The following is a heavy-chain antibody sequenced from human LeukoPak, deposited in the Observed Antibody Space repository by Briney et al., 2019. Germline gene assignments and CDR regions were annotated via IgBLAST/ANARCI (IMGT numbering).Heavy chain of an antibody. Sequence: GGSLRLSCAASGFTFSSYAMSWVRQAPGKGLEWVSSIGRSSTYIYYADSVKGRFTISRDNAKNSLYLQMNSLRAEDTAVYYCARPGYSSGWYLGYAFDIWGQGTMVTVSS. V-gene: IGHV3-21*01. CDR3: ARPGYSSGWYLGYAFDI. J-gene: IGHJ3*02. CDR1: GFTFSSYA. CDR2: IGRSSTYI. D-gene: IGHD6-19*01.